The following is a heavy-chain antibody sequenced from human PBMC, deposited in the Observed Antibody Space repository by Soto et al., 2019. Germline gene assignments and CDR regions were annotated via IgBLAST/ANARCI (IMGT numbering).Heavy chain of an antibody. CDR2: IYYSGAT. CDR1: GGSISSTTYY. CDR3: ARYYDTSNRPYFHH. D-gene: IGHD3-22*01. J-gene: IGHJ1*01. V-gene: IGHV4-39*01. Sequence: LSLTCAVSGGSISSTTYYWAWIRQPPGKGLEWVATIYYSGATYYNPSLKSRLTISIDTSKNQFSLRLSSVTAADTAMYYCARYYDTSNRPYFHHWRQGTRVTVSS.